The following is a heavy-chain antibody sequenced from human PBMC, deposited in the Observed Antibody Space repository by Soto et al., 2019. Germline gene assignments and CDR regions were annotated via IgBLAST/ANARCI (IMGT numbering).Heavy chain of an antibody. CDR1: GFTFSSYW. D-gene: IGHD6-19*01. J-gene: IGHJ4*02. CDR2: IKQDGGEK. Sequence: PGGSLRLSCAASGFTFSSYWMSWVRQASGKGQEWVANIKQDGGEKYYVDSVKGRFTISRDNAKNSLYLQMNSLRVEDTAVYYCAKSMAVAGGDYWGQGTLVTVSS. V-gene: IGHV3-7*02. CDR3: AKSMAVAGGDY.